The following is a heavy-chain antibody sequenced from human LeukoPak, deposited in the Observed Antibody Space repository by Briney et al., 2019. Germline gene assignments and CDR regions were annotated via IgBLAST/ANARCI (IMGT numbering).Heavy chain of an antibody. V-gene: IGHV4-4*07. CDR1: GGSIIGYC. Sequence: SETLSLTCTVSGGSIIGYCWSWMRQPAGKGLEWIGRIHTSGSTNYNASLKSRVTMSVDTSKNQFSLKLTSVTAADTAVYYCARDGGYTSHDYWGQGTLVTVSS. D-gene: IGHD6-19*01. CDR2: IHTSGST. J-gene: IGHJ4*02. CDR3: ARDGGYTSHDY.